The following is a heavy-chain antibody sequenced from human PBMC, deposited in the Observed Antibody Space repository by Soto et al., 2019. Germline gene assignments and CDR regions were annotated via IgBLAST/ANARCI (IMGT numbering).Heavy chain of an antibody. Sequence: SETLSLTCTVSGGSISSSSYYWGWIRQPPGKGLEWIGSIYYSGSTYYNPSLKSRVTISVDTSKNQFSLKLSSVTAADTAVYYCARHANYYYGSGIYYISPYYYYYMHVSGKATTVTVSS. CDR1: GGSISSSSYY. CDR3: ARHANYYYGSGIYYISPYYYYYMHV. J-gene: IGHJ6*03. CDR2: IYYSGST. D-gene: IGHD3-10*01. V-gene: IGHV4-39*01.